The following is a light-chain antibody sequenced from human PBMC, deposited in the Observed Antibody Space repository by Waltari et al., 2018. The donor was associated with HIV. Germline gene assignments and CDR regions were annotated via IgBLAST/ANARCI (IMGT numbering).Light chain of an antibody. Sequence: QSVLTQPPSVSAAPGQRVPISCTGSSSTTGAGSHVHRYQQLPRTAPKLLIYGNSNRPSGVPDRFSGSKSGTSASLAITGLQAEDEADYHCQSHDSSLSGYVFGTGTKVTVL. V-gene: IGLV1-40*01. CDR1: SSTTGAGSH. CDR2: GNS. J-gene: IGLJ1*01. CDR3: QSHDSSLSGYV.